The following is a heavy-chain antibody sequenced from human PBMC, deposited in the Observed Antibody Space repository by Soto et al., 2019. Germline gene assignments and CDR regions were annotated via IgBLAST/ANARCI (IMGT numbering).Heavy chain of an antibody. Sequence: PGKGLEWVSVITCNSSTIYYADSVKGRFTISRDNAKNSLYLQMNSLRAEDTAVYYCGGYSTTYDAFDIWGQGTMVTVSS. J-gene: IGHJ3*02. CDR2: ITCNSSTI. CDR3: GGYSTTYDAFDI. V-gene: IGHV3-48*01. D-gene: IGHD6-13*01.